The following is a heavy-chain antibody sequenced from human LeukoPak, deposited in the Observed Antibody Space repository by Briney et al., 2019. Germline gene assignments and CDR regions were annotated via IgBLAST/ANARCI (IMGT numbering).Heavy chain of an antibody. Sequence: PGGSLRLSCAASGLTVNYNHMSWVRQAPGKGLECVSSISGRDGSTYYADSVKGRFTISRDNSKNTLYLQMNSLRAGDTAIYYCAKAGNIRFDYWGQGTLVTVSS. CDR3: AKAGNIRFDY. CDR1: GLTVNYNH. D-gene: IGHD2/OR15-2a*01. J-gene: IGHJ4*02. V-gene: IGHV3-23*01. CDR2: ISGRDGST.